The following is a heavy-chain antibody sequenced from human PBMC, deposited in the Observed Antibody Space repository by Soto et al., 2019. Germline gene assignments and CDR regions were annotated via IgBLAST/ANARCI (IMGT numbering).Heavy chain of an antibody. J-gene: IGHJ4*02. CDR3: ASMGYHYGSGSYPLDY. Sequence: PSETLSLTCTVSGGSIVSYYWTWILQPPGKGLEWIGFMYNSGSTHYNPSLKSRVTISLDTSKNQFSLNLRSVTAADTAVYYCASMGYHYGSGSYPLDYWGQGTLVTVSS. D-gene: IGHD3-10*01. CDR1: GGSIVSYY. V-gene: IGHV4-59*08. CDR2: MYNSGST.